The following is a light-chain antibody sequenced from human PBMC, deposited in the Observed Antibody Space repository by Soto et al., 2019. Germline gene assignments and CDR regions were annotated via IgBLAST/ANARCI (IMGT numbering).Light chain of an antibody. CDR3: FSYAGSSTPYV. CDR1: SSDIGTYNL. CDR2: EVN. Sequence: QSALTQPASVSGSPGQSITISCTGTSSDIGTYNLVSWYQQHPGKAPKLMIYEVNKRPSGVSDRFSGSKSGNTASLTISGLLAEDEADSYCFSYAGSSTPYVLGTRTNVTVL. V-gene: IGLV2-23*02. J-gene: IGLJ1*01.